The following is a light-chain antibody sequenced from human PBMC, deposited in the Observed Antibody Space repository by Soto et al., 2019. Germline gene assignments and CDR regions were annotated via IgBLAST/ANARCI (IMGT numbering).Light chain of an antibody. J-gene: IGKJ3*01. CDR1: QSINNRY. Sequence: EIVLTQFPGTLSLSPGERATLSCRASQSINNRYLAWYQQKPGQAPRLLIYGASSRATGIPDRFSGSGSGTDFTLTISRLEPEDFAVYYCQQFGSSPGFTFGPGTKVDMK. CDR3: QQFGSSPGFT. CDR2: GAS. V-gene: IGKV3-20*01.